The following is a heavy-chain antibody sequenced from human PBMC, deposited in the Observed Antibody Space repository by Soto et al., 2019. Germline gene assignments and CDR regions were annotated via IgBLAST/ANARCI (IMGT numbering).Heavy chain of an antibody. J-gene: IGHJ4*02. CDR2: IIPIFGTA. CDR1: GGTFSSYA. CDR3: ARSYSSGWYNPFDY. V-gene: IGHV1-69*13. D-gene: IGHD6-19*01. Sequence: ASVKVSCKASGGTFSSYAISWVRQAPGQGLEWMGGIIPIFGTANYAQKFQGRVTITADESTSTAYMELSSLRSEDTAVYYCARSYSSGWYNPFDYWGQGTLVTVSS.